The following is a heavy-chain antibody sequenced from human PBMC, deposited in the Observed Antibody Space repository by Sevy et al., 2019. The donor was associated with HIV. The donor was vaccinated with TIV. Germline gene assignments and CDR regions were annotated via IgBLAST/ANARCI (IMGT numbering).Heavy chain of an antibody. Sequence: GGSLRLSCAASGFTFSSYWMSWVRQAPGKGLEWVANIKQDGSEKYYVDSVKGRFTISRDNAKNSLYLQMNSLRVEDTAVYYCASDTYYYDSSGYYGDAFDIWGQGTMVTVSS. D-gene: IGHD3-22*01. CDR2: IKQDGSEK. V-gene: IGHV3-7*01. J-gene: IGHJ3*02. CDR1: GFTFSSYW. CDR3: ASDTYYYDSSGYYGDAFDI.